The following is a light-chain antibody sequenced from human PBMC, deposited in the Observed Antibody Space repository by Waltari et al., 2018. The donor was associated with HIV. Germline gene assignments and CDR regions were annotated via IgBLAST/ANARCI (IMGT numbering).Light chain of an antibody. CDR3: QQDNNWPPWT. Sequence: ETVMTQSPPTLSVSPGESATLSCRASESVSSNLAWYQQKPGQSPRLLIYGASIRPTDIPARFSGSGSGTEFTLTISNLQSEDFAVYYCQQDNNWPPWTFGQGTKVEI. V-gene: IGKV3-15*01. J-gene: IGKJ1*01. CDR1: ESVSSN. CDR2: GAS.